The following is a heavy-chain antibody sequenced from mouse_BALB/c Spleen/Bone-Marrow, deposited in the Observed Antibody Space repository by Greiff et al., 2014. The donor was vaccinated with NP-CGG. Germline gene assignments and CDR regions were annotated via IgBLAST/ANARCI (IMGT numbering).Heavy chain of an antibody. V-gene: IGHV2-2*02. CDR1: GFSLTTYG. J-gene: IGHJ2*01. D-gene: IGHD3-1*01. CDR2: IWSGGST. CDR3: ARNHRGYYFDY. Sequence: VKLQESGPGLVQPSQSLSITCTVSGFSLTTYGVHRVRQSPGKGLEWLGVIWSGGSTDYNAAFISRLSISKDNSKSQVFFKMNSLQANDTAIYYCARNHRGYYFDYWGQGTTLTVSS.